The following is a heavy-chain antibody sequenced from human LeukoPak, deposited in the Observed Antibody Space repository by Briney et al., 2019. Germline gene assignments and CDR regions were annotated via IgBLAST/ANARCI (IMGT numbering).Heavy chain of an antibody. V-gene: IGHV7-4-1*02. CDR3: ARAVGAYWLPWFDP. D-gene: IGHD3-16*01. Sequence: ASVKVSCKASGYTFTSYAISWVRQAPGQGLEWMGGIITNTGNPTYAQGFTGRFVFSLDTSVSTAYLQISSLKAEDTAVYYCARAVGAYWLPWFDPWGQGTLVTVSS. J-gene: IGHJ5*02. CDR1: GYTFTSYA. CDR2: IITNTGNP.